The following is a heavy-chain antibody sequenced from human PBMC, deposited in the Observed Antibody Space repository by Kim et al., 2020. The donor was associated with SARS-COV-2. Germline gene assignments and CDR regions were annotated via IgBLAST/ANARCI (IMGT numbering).Heavy chain of an antibody. V-gene: IGHV3-72*01. D-gene: IGHD1-20*01. Sequence: GGSLRLSCAASGFTFSDHYMDWVRQAPGKGLEWVARIWNKSKSYTTAYAASVKVTITISRYDYKHYLSLHRHSLKTTAASFCACARLCNWTNGYCYMDD. CDR3: ARLCNWTNGYCYMDD. J-gene: IGHJ6*03. CDR1: GFTFSDHY. CDR2: IWNKSKSYTT.